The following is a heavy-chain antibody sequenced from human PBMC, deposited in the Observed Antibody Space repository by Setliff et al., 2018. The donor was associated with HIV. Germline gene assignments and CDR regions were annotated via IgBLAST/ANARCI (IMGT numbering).Heavy chain of an antibody. CDR3: ARKPTGSPSDY. Sequence: ASVKVSCKASGYTFTDYFIHWVRQAPGQGLEWVGWINPNNGNTKYAQNFQGRVSMTTTDTSTTTAYMELRSLTSDDTAVYYCARKPTGSPSDYWGQGTLVTVSS. CDR2: INPNNGNT. J-gene: IGHJ4*02. D-gene: IGHD2-2*01. CDR1: GYTFTDYF. V-gene: IGHV1-18*04.